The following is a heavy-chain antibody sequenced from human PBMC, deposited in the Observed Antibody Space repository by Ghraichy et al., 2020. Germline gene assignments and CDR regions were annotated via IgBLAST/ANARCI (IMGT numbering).Heavy chain of an antibody. CDR3: ARGIYDLDD. J-gene: IGHJ4*02. Sequence: GGSLRLSCAASGFAFGTFGMSWVRQAPGKGLEWVSTIRESGRNTYYAGSVKGRFTISRDTSRNTLYLEMNSLRAEDTAIYYFARGIYDLDDWGQGTLVTVSS. V-gene: IGHV3-23*01. D-gene: IGHD3-3*01. CDR2: IRESGRNT. CDR1: GFAFGTFG.